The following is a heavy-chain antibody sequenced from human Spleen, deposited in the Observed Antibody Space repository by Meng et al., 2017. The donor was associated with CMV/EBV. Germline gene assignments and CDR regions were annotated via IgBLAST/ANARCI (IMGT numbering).Heavy chain of an antibody. CDR1: GYSFTSYW. D-gene: IGHD1-26*01. CDR3: ARLEWELLPFDY. CDR2: IYPGDSDT. J-gene: IGHJ4*02. Sequence: KVSCKGSGYSFTSYWIGWVRQMPGKGLEWMGIIYPGDSDTRYSPSFQGQVTISADKSISTAYLQWSSLKASDTAIYYCARLEWELLPFDYWGQGTLVTVSS. V-gene: IGHV5-51*01.